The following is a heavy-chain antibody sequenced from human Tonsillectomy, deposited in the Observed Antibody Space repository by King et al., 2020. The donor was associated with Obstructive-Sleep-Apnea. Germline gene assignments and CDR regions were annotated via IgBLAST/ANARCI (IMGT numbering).Heavy chain of an antibody. V-gene: IGHV2-5*02. CDR3: ARPSGGHGMDV. J-gene: IGHJ6*02. CDR2: IYWDDDK. CDR1: GLSLTSNGMR. Sequence: QVTLKESGPTLVKPTQTLTLTCTFSGLSLTSNGMRVAWIRQPPGKALEWLAFIYWDDDKRYSPSLKSRLTITKSTSKNQVVLTMPNMDPVDTATYYCARPSGGHGMDVWGQGTTVTVSS.